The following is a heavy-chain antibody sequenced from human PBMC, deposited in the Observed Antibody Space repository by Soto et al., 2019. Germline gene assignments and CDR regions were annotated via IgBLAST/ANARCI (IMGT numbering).Heavy chain of an antibody. D-gene: IGHD3-16*01. V-gene: IGHV4-39*07. J-gene: IGHJ5*02. Sequence: SETLSLTCDVSGDSLSSNNYYWAWIRQPPGRGLEWIGSVSYSGATFYNPSLKTRVTISVDTSKNQFSLTLSSVTAADTAVYYCARETYGAYVGSFDPCGPGIQVTVSS. CDR3: ARETYGAYVGSFDP. CDR2: VSYSGAT. CDR1: GDSLSSNNYY.